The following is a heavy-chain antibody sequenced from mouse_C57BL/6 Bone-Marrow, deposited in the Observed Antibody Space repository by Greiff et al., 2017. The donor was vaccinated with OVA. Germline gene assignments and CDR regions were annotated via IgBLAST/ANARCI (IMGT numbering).Heavy chain of an antibody. V-gene: IGHV2-5*01. CDR1: GFSLTSYG. CDR3: AKTYDFSAWFAY. CDR2: IWRGGST. D-gene: IGHD2-4*01. Sequence: VQRVESGPGLVQPSQSLSITCTVSGFSLTSYGVHWVRQSPGKGLEWLGVIWRGGSTDYNAAFMSRLSITKDNSKSQVFFKMNSLQADDTAIYYCAKTYDFSAWFAYWGQGTLVTVSA. J-gene: IGHJ3*01.